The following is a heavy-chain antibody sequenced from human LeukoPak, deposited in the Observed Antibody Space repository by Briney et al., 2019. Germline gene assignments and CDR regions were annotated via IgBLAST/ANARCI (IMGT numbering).Heavy chain of an antibody. CDR1: GFTFDDYA. V-gene: IGHV3-9*01. CDR3: ARDLYPHRYCTSGVCSIFDY. D-gene: IGHD2-8*01. J-gene: IGHJ4*02. CDR2: ISWNSGSI. Sequence: GGSLRLSCAASGFTFDDYAMHWVRQAPGKGLEWVSGISWNSGSIGYADSVKGRFTISRDNAKNSLYLQMNSLRAEDTALYYCARDLYPHRYCTSGVCSIFDYWGQGTLVTVSS.